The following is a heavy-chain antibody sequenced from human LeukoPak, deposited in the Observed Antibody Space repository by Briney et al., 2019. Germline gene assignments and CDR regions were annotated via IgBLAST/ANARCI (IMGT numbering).Heavy chain of an antibody. CDR2: IKHDVSEK. Sequence: QAGGSLRLSCAGSGFTFSSYWMGWVRQAPGKGLEWVANIKHDVSEKFYVDSVKGRFTISRDNSMNTLYLEMNSLRAEDTAIYFCAKMSDTPLFRPPAMSHLDSWGQGTLVSVSS. D-gene: IGHD2-2*01. CDR1: GFTFSSYW. CDR3: AKMSDTPLFRPPAMSHLDS. V-gene: IGHV3-7*03. J-gene: IGHJ4*02.